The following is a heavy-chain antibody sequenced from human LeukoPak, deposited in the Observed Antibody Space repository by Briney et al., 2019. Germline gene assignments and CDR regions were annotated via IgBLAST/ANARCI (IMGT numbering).Heavy chain of an antibody. CDR1: GFTFSSYW. V-gene: IGHV3-7*01. CDR2: IKQDGSEK. D-gene: IGHD2-2*01. J-gene: IGHJ6*02. CDR3: ARELTVVVPAATYYYYYYGMDV. Sequence: GGSLRLSCAASGFTFSSYWMSWVRQAPGKGLEWVANIKQDGSEKYYVDSVKGRFTTSRDNAKNSLYLQMNSLRAEDTAVYYCARELTVVVPAATYYYYYYGMDVWGQGTTVTVSS.